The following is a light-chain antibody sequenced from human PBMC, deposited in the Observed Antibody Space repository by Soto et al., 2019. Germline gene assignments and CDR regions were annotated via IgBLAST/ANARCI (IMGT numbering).Light chain of an antibody. V-gene: IGKV3-15*01. CDR2: AAS. Sequence: EIVLTQSPATLSVSPGEGATLSCRASQSVSSNLAWYQQRFGQAPRLLVFAASTRATGIPARFSGSGSGTEFTLTISSLQSEDFAVYYCQQYNSWPPSTFGQGTKVEI. CDR3: QQYNSWPPST. CDR1: QSVSSN. J-gene: IGKJ1*01.